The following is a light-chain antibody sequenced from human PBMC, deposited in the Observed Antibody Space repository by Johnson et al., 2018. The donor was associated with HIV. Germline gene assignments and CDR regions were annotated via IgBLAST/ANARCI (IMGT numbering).Light chain of an antibody. J-gene: IGLJ1*01. Sequence: QSVLTQPPSVSAAPGQKVTISCSGSNSTIGNNYVSWYQHLPGTTPKLLIYENNKRPSGIPDRFSGSKSGTSATLAITGLPTGDEAAYYCGTWNSSLSSHNYVFGTGTKVTVL. CDR1: NSTIGNNY. V-gene: IGLV1-51*02. CDR2: ENN. CDR3: GTWNSSLSSHNYV.